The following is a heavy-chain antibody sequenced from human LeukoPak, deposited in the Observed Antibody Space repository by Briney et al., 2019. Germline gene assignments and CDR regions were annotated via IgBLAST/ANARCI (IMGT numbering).Heavy chain of an antibody. Sequence: RSQTLSLTCTVSGGSISSGSYYWSWIRQPAGKGLEWIGRIYTSGSTNYNPSLKSRVTISVVTSKNQFSLKLSSVTAADTAVYYCARGYYFDYWGQGTLVTVSS. J-gene: IGHJ4*02. V-gene: IGHV4-61*02. CDR3: ARGYYFDY. CDR1: GGSISSGSYY. CDR2: IYTSGST.